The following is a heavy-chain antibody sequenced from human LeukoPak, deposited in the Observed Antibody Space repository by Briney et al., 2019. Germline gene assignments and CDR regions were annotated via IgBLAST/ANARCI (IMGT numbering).Heavy chain of an antibody. Sequence: SETLSLTCALYGGSFSGYYWSWIRQPAGKGLEWIGRIYTSGSTNYNPSLKSRLTMSVDTSKNQFSLKLSSVTAADTAVYYCAREQFDSSVPRFDYWGQGTLVTVSS. CDR3: AREQFDSSVPRFDY. CDR2: IYTSGST. D-gene: IGHD3-22*01. CDR1: GGSFSGYY. J-gene: IGHJ4*02. V-gene: IGHV4-4*07.